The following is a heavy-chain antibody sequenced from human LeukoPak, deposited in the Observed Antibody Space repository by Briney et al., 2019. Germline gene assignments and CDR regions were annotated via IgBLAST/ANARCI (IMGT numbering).Heavy chain of an antibody. J-gene: IGHJ5*02. V-gene: IGHV4-34*01. CDR3: ARDGSSSGWYGRVNWFDP. Sequence: SETLSLTCAVYGESFSGYFWTWIRQPPGKGLEWIGSIYYSGSTYYNPSLKSRVTISVDTSKNQFSLKLSSVTAADTAVYYCARDGSSSGWYGRVNWFDPWGQGTLVTVSS. CDR1: GESFSGYF. CDR2: IYYSGST. D-gene: IGHD6-19*01.